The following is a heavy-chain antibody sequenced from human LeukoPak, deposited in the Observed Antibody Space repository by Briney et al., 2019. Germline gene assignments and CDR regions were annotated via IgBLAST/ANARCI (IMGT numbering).Heavy chain of an antibody. CDR2: IYHSGTI. Sequence: TETLSLTCTVSGYSISSGYYWGWIRQPPGKGLEWLASIYHSGTIYYNPSLKSRVTISVDTSKNQFSLKLTSVTAADTAVYYCARGLGRQQLVSPFDYWGQGTLVTVSS. V-gene: IGHV4-38-2*02. J-gene: IGHJ4*02. CDR3: ARGLGRQQLVSPFDY. CDR1: GYSISSGYY. D-gene: IGHD6-13*01.